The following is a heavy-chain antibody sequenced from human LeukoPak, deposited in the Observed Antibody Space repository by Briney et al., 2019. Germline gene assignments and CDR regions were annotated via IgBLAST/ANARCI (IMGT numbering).Heavy chain of an antibody. Sequence: GGSLRLSCAVSGFTFSSYAVHWVRQAPGKGLEWVAVISFDGSNKYYADSVKGRFTISRDNSKNTLYLQMNSLRAEDTAVYSCARLATVTTFSPVVYWGQGTLVTVSS. CDR3: ARLATVTTFSPVVY. V-gene: IGHV3-30*03. CDR2: ISFDGSNK. J-gene: IGHJ4*02. CDR1: GFTFSSYA. D-gene: IGHD4-17*01.